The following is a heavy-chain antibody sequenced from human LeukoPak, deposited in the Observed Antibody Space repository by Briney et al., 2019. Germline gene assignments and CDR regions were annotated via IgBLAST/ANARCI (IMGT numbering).Heavy chain of an antibody. CDR1: GDSISRYY. D-gene: IGHD5-12*01. CDR3: ARDVHSGFETWAFDS. J-gene: IGHJ4*02. Sequence: PSETLSLTCTVSGDSISRYYWTWIRQPPGKGLEWIGYIYYRGNTYYNPSLKSRVTISLNTSKNQFSLKLSSVTAADTAVYFCARDVHSGFETWAFDSWGQGTLVTVAS. CDR2: IYYRGNT. V-gene: IGHV4-59*01.